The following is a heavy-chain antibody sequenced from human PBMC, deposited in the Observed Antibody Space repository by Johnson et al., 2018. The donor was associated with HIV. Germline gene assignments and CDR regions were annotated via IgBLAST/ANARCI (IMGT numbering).Heavy chain of an antibody. CDR1: GFTFSSYA. CDR3: AKGRRDFWSGADAFDI. V-gene: IGHV3-33*06. J-gene: IGHJ3*02. CDR2: IWYDGSNK. D-gene: IGHD3-3*01. Sequence: QVQVVESGGGLIQVGRSLRLSCAASGFTFSSYAMHWVRQAPGKGLEWVAVIWYDGSNKYYADSVKGRFTISSDNSKNTLYLQMNGLRAEDTAVYYCAKGRRDFWSGADAFDIWGQGTLVTVSS.